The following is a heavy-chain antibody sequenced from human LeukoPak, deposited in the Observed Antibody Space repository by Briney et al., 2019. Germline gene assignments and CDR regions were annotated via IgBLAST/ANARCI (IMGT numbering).Heavy chain of an antibody. J-gene: IGHJ5*02. CDR2: INHSGST. Sequence: SETLSLTCTVSGGSISSSSYYWGWIRQPPGKGLEWIGEINHSGSTNYNPSLKSRVTISVDTSKNQFSLKLSSVTAADTAVYYCAREGRYKFHWFDPWGQGTLVTVSS. V-gene: IGHV4-39*07. CDR3: AREGRYKFHWFDP. CDR1: GGSISSSSYY. D-gene: IGHD3-16*02.